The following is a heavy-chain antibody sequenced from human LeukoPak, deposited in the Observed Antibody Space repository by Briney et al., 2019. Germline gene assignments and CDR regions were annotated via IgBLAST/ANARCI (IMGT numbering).Heavy chain of an antibody. J-gene: IGHJ4*02. CDR3: ARHGRDGYNY. CDR2: IYTNGST. D-gene: IGHD5-24*01. Sequence: SETLSLTCTVSGGSISSYYWSWIRQPPGKGLEWIGYIYTNGSTNYNPSLKSRVTISVDTSKNQFSLKLSSVTAADTAVYYCARHGRDGYNYWGQGTLVTVSS. CDR1: GGSISSYY. V-gene: IGHV4-4*09.